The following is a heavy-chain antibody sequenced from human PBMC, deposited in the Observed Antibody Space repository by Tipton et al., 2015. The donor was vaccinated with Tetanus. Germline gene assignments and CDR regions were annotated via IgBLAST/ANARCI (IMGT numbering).Heavy chain of an antibody. CDR2: IYHSGST. CDR3: ARESPSPN. J-gene: IGHJ4*02. CDR1: GGSISSSSYY. V-gene: IGHV4-39*07. Sequence: TLSLTCTVSGGSISSSSYYWGWIRQPPGKGLEWIGYIYHSGSTYYNPSLKSRVTISVDRSKNQFSLKLSSVTAADTAVYYCARESPSPNWGQGTLVTVSS.